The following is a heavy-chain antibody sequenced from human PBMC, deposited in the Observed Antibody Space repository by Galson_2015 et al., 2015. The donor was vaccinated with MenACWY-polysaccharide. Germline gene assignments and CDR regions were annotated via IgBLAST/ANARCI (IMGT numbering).Heavy chain of an antibody. D-gene: IGHD5-18*01. CDR3: TAGWLQIWSPTIY. CDR1: GFTFRNAW. V-gene: IGHV3-15*01. CDR2: IKSKVDGETT. J-gene: IGHJ4*02. Sequence: SLRLSCAGSGFTFRNAWMSWVRQAPGKGLEWVGRIKSKVDGETTDYAAPVKGRFTISRDDAKTSLYLQMNSLEPEDTAIYYCTAGWLQIWSPTIYWGRGTLVTVSS.